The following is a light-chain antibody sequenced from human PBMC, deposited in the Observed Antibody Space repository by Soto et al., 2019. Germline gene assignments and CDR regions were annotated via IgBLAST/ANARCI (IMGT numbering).Light chain of an antibody. V-gene: IGKV3-20*01. Sequence: EIVLTQSPGTLYLSPGERATLSCRASQSVSSSYLAWYQQKPGQAPRLLIYGASSRATGIPDRVSGSGSGTDFTLTISRLEPEDFAVYYCQQYGSSGWTFGQGTKVEIK. CDR1: QSVSSSY. CDR3: QQYGSSGWT. CDR2: GAS. J-gene: IGKJ1*01.